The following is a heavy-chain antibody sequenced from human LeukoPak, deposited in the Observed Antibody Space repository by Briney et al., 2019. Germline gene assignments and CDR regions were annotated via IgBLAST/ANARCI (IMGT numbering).Heavy chain of an antibody. CDR1: GGTFISYA. Sequence: ASVKVSCKASGGTFISYAISWVRQAPGQGLEWMGGIVPIFGTANYAQKFQGRVRITADESTSTAYMELSSLRSEDTAVYYCARRLLLATFNWFDPWGQGTLVTVSS. CDR3: ARRLLLATFNWFDP. J-gene: IGHJ5*02. D-gene: IGHD2-21*02. V-gene: IGHV1-69*13. CDR2: IVPIFGTA.